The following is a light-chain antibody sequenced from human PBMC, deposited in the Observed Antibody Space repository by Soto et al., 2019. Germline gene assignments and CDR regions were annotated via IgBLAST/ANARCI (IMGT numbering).Light chain of an antibody. CDR3: QQYGSSPLT. CDR1: QSVSSN. CDR2: GAS. Sequence: EILMTQSPSTLAVSPGERATLSCRASQSVSSNLAWYQQKPGQAPRLLIYGASSRATGIPDRFSGSGSGTDSTLTISRLEPEDFEVYYCQQYGSSPLTFGGGTKVDIK. J-gene: IGKJ4*01. V-gene: IGKV3-20*01.